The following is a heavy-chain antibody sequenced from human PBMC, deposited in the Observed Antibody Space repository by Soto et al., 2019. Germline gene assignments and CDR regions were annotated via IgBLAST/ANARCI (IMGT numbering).Heavy chain of an antibody. CDR1: GTTFSNFA. CDR2: IIPPFGTP. J-gene: IGHJ4*02. D-gene: IGHD3-22*01. CDR3: VRGPDYEGYFDY. V-gene: IGHV1-69*12. Sequence: QVRLVQSGAEVKKTESSVKVSCEASGTTFSNFAIGWVRQAPGQGLEWMGGIIPPFGTPNYAQKFQGRVTISADESMTTVYMELRGLRSGDTAVYYCVRGPDYEGYFDYWGQGTLVTVSS.